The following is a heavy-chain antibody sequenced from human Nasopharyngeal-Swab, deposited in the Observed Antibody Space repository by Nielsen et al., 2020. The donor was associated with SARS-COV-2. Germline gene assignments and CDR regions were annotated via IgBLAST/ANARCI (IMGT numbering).Heavy chain of an antibody. Sequence: GGSLTLSCAASGFTFSSFVLHWVRQAPGKGLEWVAFMSYDGSNTYYADSVKGRFTISRDNSKNSLYLQMNSLRAEDTALYYCAKGNFPYSSGWDFDYWGQGTLVTVSS. CDR1: GFTFSSFV. CDR3: AKGNFPYSSGWDFDY. J-gene: IGHJ4*02. CDR2: MSYDGSNT. V-gene: IGHV3-30*04. D-gene: IGHD6-19*01.